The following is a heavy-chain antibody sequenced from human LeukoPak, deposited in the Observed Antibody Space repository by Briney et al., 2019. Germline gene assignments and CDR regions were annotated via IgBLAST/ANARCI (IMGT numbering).Heavy chain of an antibody. CDR1: GGSISSYY. CDR3: ARELGSGWYSNWFDP. CDR2: IYYSGST. Sequence: SATLSLTCPVSGGSISSYYWSWIRQPPGKGLEWIGYIYYSGSTNYNPSLKSRVTISVDTSKNQFSLKLSSVTAADTAVYYCARELGSGWYSNWFDPWGQGTLVTVSS. J-gene: IGHJ5*02. V-gene: IGHV4-59*01. D-gene: IGHD6-19*01.